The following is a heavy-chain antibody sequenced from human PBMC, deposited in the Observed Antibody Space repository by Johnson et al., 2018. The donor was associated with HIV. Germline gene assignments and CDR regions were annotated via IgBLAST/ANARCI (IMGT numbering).Heavy chain of an antibody. D-gene: IGHD3-3*01. CDR3: ARDRGITIFAVTIDAFDI. CDR1: GFTFSSYW. V-gene: IGHV3-7*01. CDR2: INQAGSEK. J-gene: IGHJ3*02. Sequence: EMQLVESGGGLVQPGGSLRLSCAASGFTFSSYWMSWVRQAPGKGLEWVANINQAGSEKYDLDSEKGRFTISRDNSKNTLFLQVNRLSVDDTAVYYCARDRGITIFAVTIDAFDIWGQGTMVTVSS.